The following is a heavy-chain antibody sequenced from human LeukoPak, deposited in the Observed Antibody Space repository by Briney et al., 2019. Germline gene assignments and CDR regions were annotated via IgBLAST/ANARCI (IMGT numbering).Heavy chain of an antibody. V-gene: IGHV3-23*01. CDR2: INSGGDDK. J-gene: IGHJ4*02. CDR3: ASPATTGFFDY. CDR1: GFTFSTYS. D-gene: IGHD4-17*01. Sequence: GGSLRLSCAASGFTFSTYSMTWVRQAPGKGLEWVSAINSGGDDKYYADSVRGRFTISRDNSKNTLYLHMNSLRAEDTAVYYCASPATTGFFDYWGQGTLVTVSS.